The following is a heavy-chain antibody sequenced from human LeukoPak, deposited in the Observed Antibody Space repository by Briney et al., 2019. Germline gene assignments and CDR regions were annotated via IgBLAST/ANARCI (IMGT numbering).Heavy chain of an antibody. Sequence: ASVKVSCKASGYTFTSYGISWVRQAPGQGLEWMGWISAYNGNTNYAQKLQGRVTMTTDTSTSTAYMELRSLRSDDTAVYYCARDGVAAMVPYYYGMDVWGQGTTVTVS. CDR1: GYTFTSYG. CDR2: ISAYNGNT. D-gene: IGHD5-18*01. V-gene: IGHV1-18*01. J-gene: IGHJ6*02. CDR3: ARDGVAAMVPYYYGMDV.